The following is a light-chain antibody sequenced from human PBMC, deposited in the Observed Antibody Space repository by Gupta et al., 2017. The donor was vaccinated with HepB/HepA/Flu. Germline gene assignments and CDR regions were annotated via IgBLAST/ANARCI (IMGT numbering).Light chain of an antibody. CDR3: SSYTSSYTLV. J-gene: IGLJ1*01. CDR2: DVT. Sequence: QSALTQPASVSGSPGQSITISCTGTSSDVGAYNYVSWYQQHPDKAPKLMIYDVTNRPSGVSNRFSGSKSGNTASLTISGLQAEDEADYYCSSYTSSYTLVFGTGTKVTVL. CDR1: SSDVGAYNY. V-gene: IGLV2-14*01.